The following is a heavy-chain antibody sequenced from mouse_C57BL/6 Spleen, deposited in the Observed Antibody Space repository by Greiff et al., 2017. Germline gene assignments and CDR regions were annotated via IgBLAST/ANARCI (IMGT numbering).Heavy chain of an antibody. CDR3: ARQDYDGGFAY. D-gene: IGHD2-4*01. Sequence: VQLQQSGPELVKPGASVKISCKASGYAFSSSWMTWVKQRPGKGLEWIGRIYPGDGDTNYNGKFKGKATLTADKSSSTAYMQLSSLTSEDSAVYFCARQDYDGGFAYWGQGTLVTVSA. CDR2: IYPGDGDT. V-gene: IGHV1-82*01. CDR1: GYAFSSSW. J-gene: IGHJ3*01.